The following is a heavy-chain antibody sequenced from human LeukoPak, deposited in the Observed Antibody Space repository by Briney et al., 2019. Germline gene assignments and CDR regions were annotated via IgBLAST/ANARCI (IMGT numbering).Heavy chain of an antibody. CDR3: TRTSSGWYSY. J-gene: IGHJ4*02. Sequence: GGSLRLSCAASGFTVSTNYMNWVRQAPGKGLEWVSIIYSGGSTNYADSVKGRFTISRDNSKNTLYLQVNSLRAEDTAVYYCTRTSSGWYSYWGQGTLVTVSS. CDR1: GFTVSTNY. V-gene: IGHV3-66*01. D-gene: IGHD6-19*01. CDR2: IYSGGST.